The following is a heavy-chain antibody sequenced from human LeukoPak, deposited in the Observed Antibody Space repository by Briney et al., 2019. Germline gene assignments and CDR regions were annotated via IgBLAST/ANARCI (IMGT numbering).Heavy chain of an antibody. D-gene: IGHD3-10*01. CDR3: ARGRGYGSGSYYGMDV. Sequence: GGSLKLSCAASGFTFSDYYMSWIRQAPGKGLEWVSDISSSGSTIYYADSVKGRFTISRDNAKKSLYLQMNSLRAEDTAVYYCARGRGYGSGSYYGMDVWGQGTTVTVSS. J-gene: IGHJ6*02. CDR1: GFTFSDYY. V-gene: IGHV3-11*01. CDR2: ISSSGSTI.